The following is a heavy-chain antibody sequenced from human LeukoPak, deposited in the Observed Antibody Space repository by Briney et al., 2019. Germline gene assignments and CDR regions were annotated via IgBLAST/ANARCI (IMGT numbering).Heavy chain of an antibody. CDR2: INPRSGDT. J-gene: IGHJ3*02. V-gene: IGHV1-2*02. D-gene: IGHD3-16*01. CDR1: GYTFSDYY. Sequence: ASVKVSCKASGYTFSDYYVHWVRQPPGQGLEWMGWINPRSGDTNYLEKFQGRVTVTRDTSISAAYLELNRLTSDDTTVYFCAREGGAYTTWWKAFDMWGQGTLVSVSS. CDR3: AREGGAYTTWWKAFDM.